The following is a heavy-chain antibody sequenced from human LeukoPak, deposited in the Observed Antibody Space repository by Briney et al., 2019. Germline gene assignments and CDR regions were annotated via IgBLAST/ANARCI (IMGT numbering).Heavy chain of an antibody. CDR1: GGSISSYY. CDR2: IYYSGST. J-gene: IGHJ6*02. D-gene: IGHD3-3*01. Sequence: SETLSLTCTVSGGSISSYYWSWIRQPPGKGLEWIGYIYYSGSTNYNPSLKSRVTISVDTSKNQFSLKLSSVTAADTAVYYCASERLPDYDFWRGSAYYGMDVWGQGTTVTVSS. CDR3: ASERLPDYDFWRGSAYYGMDV. V-gene: IGHV4-59*12.